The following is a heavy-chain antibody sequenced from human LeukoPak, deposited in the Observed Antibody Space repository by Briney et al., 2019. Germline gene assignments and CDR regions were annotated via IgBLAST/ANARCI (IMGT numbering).Heavy chain of an antibody. V-gene: IGHV5-51*01. J-gene: IGHJ4*02. CDR2: IYPGDSDT. CDR3: ARRQGCSSTSCPPDS. CDR1: GYSFTTYW. D-gene: IGHD2-2*01. Sequence: GESLKISRRGSGYSFTTYWIGWVRQMPGKGLEWMGIIYPGDSDTRYSPSFQGQVTMSADKSINPAYLQWSSLKASDTAMYYCARRQGCSSTSCPPDSWGQGTLVTVSS.